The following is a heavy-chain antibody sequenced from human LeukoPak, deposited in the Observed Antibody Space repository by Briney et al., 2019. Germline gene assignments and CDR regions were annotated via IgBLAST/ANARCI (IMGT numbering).Heavy chain of an antibody. D-gene: IGHD5-18*01. CDR1: GFTSDHYG. CDR3: VRDPRGYRYGYGYFDL. V-gene: IGHV3-20*01. J-gene: IGHJ2*01. Sequence: GGSLRLSCTTSGFTSDHYGMSWVRQAPGKGLEWVSGINWNGDSTGYADSVKGRFTISRDNAENSLYLQMNSLRAEDTALYHCVRDPRGYRYGYGYFDLWGRGTLVTVSS. CDR2: INWNGDST.